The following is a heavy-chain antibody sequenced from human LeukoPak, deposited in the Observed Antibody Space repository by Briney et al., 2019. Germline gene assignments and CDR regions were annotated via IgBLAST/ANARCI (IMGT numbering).Heavy chain of an antibody. CDR3: ARVAVADTFDY. V-gene: IGHV1-2*02. Sequence: ASVKVSCKVSGYTLTDLSIHWVRQAPGQGLEWMGWINPNSGGTNYAQKFQGRVTMTRDTSISTAYMELSRLRSDDTAVYYCARVAVADTFDYWGQGTLVTVSS. D-gene: IGHD6-19*01. J-gene: IGHJ4*02. CDR1: GYTLTDLS. CDR2: INPNSGGT.